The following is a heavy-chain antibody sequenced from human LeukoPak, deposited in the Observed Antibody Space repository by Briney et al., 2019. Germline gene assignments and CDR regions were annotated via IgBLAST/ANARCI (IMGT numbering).Heavy chain of an antibody. CDR1: GGSISSYY. D-gene: IGHD4/OR15-4a*01. J-gene: IGHJ4*02. CDR2: IYYSGST. Sequence: SETLSLTCTVSGGSISSYYWSWIRQPPGKGLEWIGYIYYSGSTNYNPSLKSRVTISVDTSKNQFSLKLSSVTAADTAVYYCARGGSRLFFDYWGQGTLVTVSS. CDR3: ARGGSRLFFDY. V-gene: IGHV4-59*08.